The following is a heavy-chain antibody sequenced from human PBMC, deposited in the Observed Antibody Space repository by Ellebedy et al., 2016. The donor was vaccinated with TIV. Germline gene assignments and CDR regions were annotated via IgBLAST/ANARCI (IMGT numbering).Heavy chain of an antibody. CDR1: GFTFTSYG. Sequence: GGSLRLSXAASGFTFTSYGMSWVRQAPGKGLEWVSGITGGGGDGTYYSDSVKGRFTISKDNSRNTGYLQMDSLRPEDTAIYYCASLEFTLNWYFDLWGRGTLVTVSS. CDR2: ITGGGGDGT. J-gene: IGHJ2*01. D-gene: IGHD3-16*01. CDR3: ASLEFTLNWYFDL. V-gene: IGHV3-23*01.